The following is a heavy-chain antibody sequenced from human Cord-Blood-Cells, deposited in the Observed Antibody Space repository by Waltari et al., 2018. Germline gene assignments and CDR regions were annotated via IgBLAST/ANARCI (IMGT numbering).Heavy chain of an antibody. D-gene: IGHD3-10*01. CDR3: ARVDPDYYYGSGSYFDY. V-gene: IGHV4-34*01. J-gene: IGHJ4*02. CDR1: GGSFSGYY. Sequence: QVQLQQWGAGLLKPSETLSLTCAVYGGSFSGYYWSWICQPPGKGLEWIGEINHGESTNYNPSLKSRVTISVDTSKNQFSLKLSSVTAADTAVYYCARVDPDYYYGSGSYFDYWGQGTLVTVSS. CDR2: INHGEST.